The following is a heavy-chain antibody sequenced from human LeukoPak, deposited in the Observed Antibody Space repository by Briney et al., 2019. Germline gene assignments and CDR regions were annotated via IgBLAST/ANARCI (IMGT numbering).Heavy chain of an antibody. CDR3: AGTRDYYGSGSYYNDNWFDP. CDR2: IYYSGST. CDR1: GGSMRSYY. J-gene: IGHJ5*02. V-gene: IGHV4-59*08. Sequence: SETLSLTCTVAGGSMRSYYWSWIRQPPGKGLEWIGYIYYSGSTKYNPSLKSRVTISVDTSKNHFSLKLNSVTAADTAVYYCAGTRDYYGSGSYYNDNWFDPWGQGTLVTVSA. D-gene: IGHD3-10*01.